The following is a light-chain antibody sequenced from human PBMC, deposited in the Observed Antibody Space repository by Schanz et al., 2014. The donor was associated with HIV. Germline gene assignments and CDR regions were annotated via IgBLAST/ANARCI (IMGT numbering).Light chain of an antibody. J-gene: IGKJ1*01. CDR2: GAS. CDR1: QSLSSD. V-gene: IGKV3-20*01. CDR3: QQYGGSPT. Sequence: EIVMTQSPATLSVSPGERATLSCRASQSLSSDLAWYQQKAGQAPRLLIYGASSRANGIPARFSGAGSGTDFTLTSSRLEPEDFAVYYCQQYGGSPTFGQGTKVEIK.